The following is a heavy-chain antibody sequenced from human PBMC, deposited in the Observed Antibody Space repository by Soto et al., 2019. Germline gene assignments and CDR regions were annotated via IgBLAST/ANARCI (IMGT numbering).Heavy chain of an antibody. V-gene: IGHV4-34*01. Sequence: SETLSLTCAVYGGSFSGYYWSWIRQPPGKGLEWIGEINHSGSTNYNPSLKSRVTISVDTSKNQFSLKLSSVTAADTAVYYCARVRITMVRGVKDFDYWGQGTPVTVSS. CDR1: GGSFSGYY. D-gene: IGHD3-10*01. J-gene: IGHJ4*02. CDR2: INHSGST. CDR3: ARVRITMVRGVKDFDY.